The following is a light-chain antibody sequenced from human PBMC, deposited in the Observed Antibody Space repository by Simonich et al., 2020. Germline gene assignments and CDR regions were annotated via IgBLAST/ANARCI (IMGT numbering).Light chain of an antibody. J-gene: IGLJ2*01. V-gene: IGLV2-14*03. Sequence: HSALTQPASVSGSPGQSITISCTGTSSDFGGYNYVSWYHQHPGKAPKLILYDVSNRPSGVSKRFSGSKSGNTASLTISGLQAEDEADYYCSSYTSSSTLVFGGGTKLTVL. CDR2: DVS. CDR1: SSDFGGYNY. CDR3: SSYTSSSTLV.